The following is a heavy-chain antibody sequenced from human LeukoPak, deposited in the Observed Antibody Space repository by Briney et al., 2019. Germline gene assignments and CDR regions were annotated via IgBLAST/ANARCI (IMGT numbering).Heavy chain of an antibody. Sequence: PSETLSLTCTVSGVSINSHYWSWIRQPPGKGLEWIGFIYDSGSANYKSSLKSRVTMTVDTSKNQFSLKLNSVSAAGTAVYYCARVLQNYYHMDVWGKGTTVTVSS. D-gene: IGHD3-3*01. V-gene: IGHV4-59*11. CDR1: GVSINSHY. CDR3: ARVLQNYYHMDV. J-gene: IGHJ6*03. CDR2: IYDSGSA.